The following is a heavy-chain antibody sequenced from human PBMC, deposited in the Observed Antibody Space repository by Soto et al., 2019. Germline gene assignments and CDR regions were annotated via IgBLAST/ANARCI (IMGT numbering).Heavy chain of an antibody. D-gene: IGHD3-9*01. V-gene: IGHV4-39*01. J-gene: IGHJ4*02. CDR3: ARLEGLATISYYFDF. CDR1: DDSINSDKYY. Sequence: QLQLQESGPGLVKPSETLSLTCSVSDDSINSDKYYWGWIRQPPGKGLEWIGSIYYRGNAYYNPSLQTRVTTSLDKSKRQCSLKLNSVTAADSAVYFCARLEGLATISYYFDFWGPGALVTVSS. CDR2: IYYRGNA.